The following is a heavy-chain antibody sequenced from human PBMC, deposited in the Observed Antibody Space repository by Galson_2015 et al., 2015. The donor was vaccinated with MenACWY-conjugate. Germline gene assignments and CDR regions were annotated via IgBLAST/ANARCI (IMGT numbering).Heavy chain of an antibody. D-gene: IGHD6-13*01. J-gene: IGHJ6*03. CDR3: ARYIEASYYYYSYMDV. Sequence: LRLSCAASGFFFSDYYMNWIRQAPGKGLEWISYISGPDTYRKYADSVKGRFTISRDNAKNSLFLEMNDLRAEDTAVYYCARYIEASYYYYSYMDVWGKGTTVTVSS. CDR1: GFFFSDYY. CDR2: ISGPDTYR. V-gene: IGHV3-11*03.